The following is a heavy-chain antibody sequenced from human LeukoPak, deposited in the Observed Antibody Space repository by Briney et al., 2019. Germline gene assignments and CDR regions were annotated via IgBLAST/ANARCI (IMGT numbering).Heavy chain of an antibody. CDR3: ARGVGGYYYDSSGYEGYFDY. CDR2: INHSGST. D-gene: IGHD3-22*01. Sequence: SETLSLTCAVYGGSFSGYYWSWIRQPPGKGLEWIGEINHSGSTNYNPSLKSRVTISVDTSKNQFSLKLSSVTAADTAVYYCARGVGGYYYDSSGYEGYFDYWGQGTLVTVSS. J-gene: IGHJ4*02. CDR1: GGSFSGYY. V-gene: IGHV4-34*01.